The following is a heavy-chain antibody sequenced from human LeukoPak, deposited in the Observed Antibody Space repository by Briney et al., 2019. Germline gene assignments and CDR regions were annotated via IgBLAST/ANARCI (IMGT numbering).Heavy chain of an antibody. D-gene: IGHD3-22*01. CDR3: AKGRSSGAPHHWYFDL. Sequence: GGSLRLSCAASGFTVSSNYMSWVRQAPEKGLEWVSSISISGGSTYNADFVKGRFTISRDKSKSTLYLQMNSLRAEDTAVYYCAKGRSSGAPHHWYFDLWGRGTLVTVSS. V-gene: IGHV3-23*01. CDR2: ISISGGST. J-gene: IGHJ2*01. CDR1: GFTVSSNY.